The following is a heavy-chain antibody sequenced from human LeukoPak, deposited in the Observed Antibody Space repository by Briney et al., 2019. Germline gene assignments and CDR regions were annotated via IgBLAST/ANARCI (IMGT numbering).Heavy chain of an antibody. CDR1: GFTFSSYA. Sequence: GGSLRLSCAASGFTFSSYAMSWVRQAPGKGLECVSVIYSGGNTNYADSVKGRFTISRDNSKNTLYLQMNSLRAEDTAVYYCAKGTYYDLWSGYYTGDIFDYWGQGTLVTVSS. V-gene: IGHV3-23*03. J-gene: IGHJ4*02. D-gene: IGHD3-3*01. CDR2: IYSGGNT. CDR3: AKGTYYDLWSGYYTGDIFDY.